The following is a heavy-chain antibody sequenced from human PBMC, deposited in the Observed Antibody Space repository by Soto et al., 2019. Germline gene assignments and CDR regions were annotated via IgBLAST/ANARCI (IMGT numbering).Heavy chain of an antibody. CDR2: IIPIFGTA. V-gene: IGHV1-69*13. J-gene: IGHJ4*02. D-gene: IGHD2-2*01. CDR1: GGTFSSYA. CDR3: ARAFALPNLVVPAALDY. Sequence: SVKVSCKASGGTFSSYAISWVRQAPGQGLEWMGGIIPIFGTANYAQKFQGRVTITADESTSTAYMELSSLRSEDTAVYYCARAFALPNLVVPAALDYWGQGTLVTVSS.